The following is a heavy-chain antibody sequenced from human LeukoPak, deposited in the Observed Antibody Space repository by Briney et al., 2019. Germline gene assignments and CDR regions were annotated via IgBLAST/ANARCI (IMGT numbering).Heavy chain of an antibody. CDR1: GFTFSSYA. Sequence: PGRSLRLSCAASGFTFSSYAMHWVRQAPGKGLEWVAVISYDGSNKYYADSVKGRFTISRDNSKNTLYLQVNSLRAEDTAVYYCVSVAQAAFDIWGQGTMVTVSS. CDR2: ISYDGSNK. J-gene: IGHJ3*02. D-gene: IGHD4-23*01. V-gene: IGHV3-30-3*01. CDR3: VSVAQAAFDI.